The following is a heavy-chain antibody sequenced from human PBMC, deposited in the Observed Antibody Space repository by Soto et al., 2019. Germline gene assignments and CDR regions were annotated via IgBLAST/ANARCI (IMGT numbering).Heavy chain of an antibody. CDR1: GFTFRNYG. J-gene: IGHJ5*02. CDR2: IWYDGSNK. Sequence: QVQLVESVGGVVQPGRSLRLSCAASGFTFRNYGMHWVRQAPGKGLEWLAVIWYDGSNKYYADSVKGRFTISRDNSKNTLYLEMNSLRDEDTAVYYCARDVRSRRYDLWGQGTLVIVSS. V-gene: IGHV3-33*01. D-gene: IGHD3-10*02. CDR3: ARDVRSRRYDL.